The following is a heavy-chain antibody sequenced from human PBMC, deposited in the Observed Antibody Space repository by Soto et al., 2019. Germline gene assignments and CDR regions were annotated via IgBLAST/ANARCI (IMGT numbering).Heavy chain of an antibody. Sequence: EVQLVESGGGLVQPGGSLRLSCAASGFTVSSNYMSWVRQAPGKGLEWVSVIYSGGSTYYADSVKGRFTISRDNSKNTLYLHMTSLSAEDTAVYYCARDGSRGFFAMFAFDIWGQGTMVTVSS. D-gene: IGHD3-10*01. J-gene: IGHJ3*02. CDR2: IYSGGST. V-gene: IGHV3-66*01. CDR1: GFTVSSNY. CDR3: ARDGSRGFFAMFAFDI.